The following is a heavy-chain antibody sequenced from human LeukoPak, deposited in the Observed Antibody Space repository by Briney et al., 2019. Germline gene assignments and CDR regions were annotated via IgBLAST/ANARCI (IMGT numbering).Heavy chain of an antibody. D-gene: IGHD2-2*01. CDR3: ASLPSYSSSQNWIDP. J-gene: IGHJ5*02. CDR1: GDSLNNYY. Sequence: SDTLSLTCTVSGDSLNNYYWICIRQSPGEGLEGIGNISYSGSTKYTPSLKSRVTISGDTPNNLFSLRLNFVTVADTAMYYCASLPSYSSSQNWIDPWGQGTLVTVSS. CDR2: ISYSGST. V-gene: IGHV4-59*07.